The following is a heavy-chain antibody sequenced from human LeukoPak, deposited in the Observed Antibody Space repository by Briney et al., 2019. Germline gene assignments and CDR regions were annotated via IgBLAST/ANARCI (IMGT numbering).Heavy chain of an antibody. J-gene: IGHJ4*02. CDR1: GYTFTSYY. V-gene: IGHV1-46*01. CDR2: INPSGGST. CDR3: ARALSGIAARSTETDY. D-gene: IGHD6-6*01. Sequence: ASVKVSCKASGYTFTSYYMHWVRQAPGQGLEWMGIINPSGGSTSYAQKFQGRVTMTRDTSTSTVYMELSSLRAEDTAVYYCARALSGIAARSTETDYWGQGSLVTVSS.